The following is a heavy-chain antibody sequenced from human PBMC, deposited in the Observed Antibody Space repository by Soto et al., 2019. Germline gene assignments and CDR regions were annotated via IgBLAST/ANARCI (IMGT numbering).Heavy chain of an antibody. CDR3: ARRTVNIRTFYSGLKTHCFDY. V-gene: IGHV4-39*01. J-gene: IGHJ4*02. CDR2: IYYSGST. CDR1: GDSMSSSDYY. Sequence: SETLSLTCAVSGDSMSSSDYYWGWIPHPPGKGLEWIGSIYYSGSTYYNPSLQSRVAISVDTSKNQFSLKLKSVTAADTAIYYCARRTVNIRTFYSGLKTHCFDYWGQGAPVTVSS. D-gene: IGHD6-19*01.